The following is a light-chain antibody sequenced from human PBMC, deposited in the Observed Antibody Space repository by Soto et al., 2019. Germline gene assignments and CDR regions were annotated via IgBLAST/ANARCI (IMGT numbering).Light chain of an antibody. CDR3: VAWDDSLSGGV. Sequence: QAVVTQPPTASGTPGQRVTISCSGSRSNIGSNYVYWYQQVPGTAPKLLIYRNDQRPSGVPDRFSGSNSGNSASLAISGLLSEDEADYYCVAWDDSLSGGVFGGGTQLTVL. V-gene: IGLV1-47*01. J-gene: IGLJ7*01. CDR2: RND. CDR1: RSNIGSNY.